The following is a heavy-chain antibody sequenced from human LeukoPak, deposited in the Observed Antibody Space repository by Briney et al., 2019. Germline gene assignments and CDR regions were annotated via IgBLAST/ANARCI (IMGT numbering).Heavy chain of an antibody. J-gene: IGHJ6*03. Sequence: GGSLRLSCAASGFTFSTFAMIWVRQAPGKGLEWVANIKQDGSEKYYVDSVKGRFTISRDNAKNSLYLQMNSLRAEDTAVYYCARDAAVQQLGYYYYYMDVWGKGITVTVSS. V-gene: IGHV3-7*01. CDR3: ARDAAVQQLGYYYYYMDV. D-gene: IGHD6-13*01. CDR1: GFTFSTFA. CDR2: IKQDGSEK.